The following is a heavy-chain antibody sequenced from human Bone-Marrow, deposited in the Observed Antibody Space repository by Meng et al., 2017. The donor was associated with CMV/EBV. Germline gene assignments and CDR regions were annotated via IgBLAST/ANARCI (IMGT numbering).Heavy chain of an antibody. CDR3: ARGYNWNYWDWFDP. Sequence: VYGGSFSSYYWSWIRQPPGKGLEWIGEINHSGSTNYNPSLKSRVTISVDTSKNQFSLKLSSVTAADTAVYYCARGYNWNYWDWFDPWGQGTLVTVSS. V-gene: IGHV4-34*01. CDR1: GGSFSSYY. D-gene: IGHD1-7*01. J-gene: IGHJ5*02. CDR2: INHSGST.